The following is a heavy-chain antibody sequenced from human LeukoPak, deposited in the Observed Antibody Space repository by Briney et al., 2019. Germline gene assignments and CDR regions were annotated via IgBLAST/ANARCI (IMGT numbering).Heavy chain of an antibody. CDR2: MNPNSGNT. D-gene: IGHD1-26*01. CDR3: ARAGRHYGMDV. V-gene: IGHV1-8*02. J-gene: IGHJ6*02. Sequence: ASVKVSCKASGYTFTSYGISWVRQAPGQGLEWMGWMNPNSGNTGYAQKFQGRVTMTRNTSISTAYMELSSLRSEDTAVYYCARAGRHYGMDVWGQGTTVTVSS. CDR1: GYTFTSYG.